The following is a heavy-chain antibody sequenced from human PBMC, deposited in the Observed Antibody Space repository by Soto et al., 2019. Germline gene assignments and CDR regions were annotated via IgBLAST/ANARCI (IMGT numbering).Heavy chain of an antibody. CDR1: RFNFSYYS. CDR2: VTRTSSHT. V-gene: IGHV3-21*06. Sequence: GGSLRLACMASRFNFSYYSMIWVRQAPGKGLGWVSTVTRTSSHTFYADSVNGRFILSRDNARASLSLEMHGLRVEDTAVYYCSRPWPGGIDSWGQGALVPVSS. CDR3: SRPWPGGIDS. J-gene: IGHJ4*02. D-gene: IGHD3-10*01.